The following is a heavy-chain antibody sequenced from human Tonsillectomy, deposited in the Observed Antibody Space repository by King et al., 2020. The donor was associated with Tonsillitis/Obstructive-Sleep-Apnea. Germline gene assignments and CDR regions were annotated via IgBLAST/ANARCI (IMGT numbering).Heavy chain of an antibody. CDR3: ARVVYDILTGYLYFDY. D-gene: IGHD3-9*01. Sequence: VQLVESGGGLVQPGGSLRLSCAASGFTFSSYSMNWVRQAPGKGLEWVSYISSSSSTIYYADSVKGRFTISRENAKNSLYLPMNSLRDEDTAVYYCARVVYDILTGYLYFDYWGQGTLVTVSS. J-gene: IGHJ4*02. CDR1: GFTFSSYS. CDR2: ISSSSSTI. V-gene: IGHV3-48*02.